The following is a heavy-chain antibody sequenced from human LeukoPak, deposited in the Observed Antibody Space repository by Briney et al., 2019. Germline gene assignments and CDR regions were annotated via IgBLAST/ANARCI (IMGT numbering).Heavy chain of an antibody. D-gene: IGHD3-9*01. CDR1: GYTFTSYD. CDR3: ARSPSLRYFDWLPNWFDP. Sequence: GASVKVSCKASGYTFTSYDINWVRQAPGQGLEWIGWMNPNSGNTDYAQRLKGRVTMTRNTSISTAYMDLSSLRSEDTAVYYCARSPSLRYFDWLPNWFDPWGQGTLVTVSS. V-gene: IGHV1-8*01. J-gene: IGHJ5*02. CDR2: MNPNSGNT.